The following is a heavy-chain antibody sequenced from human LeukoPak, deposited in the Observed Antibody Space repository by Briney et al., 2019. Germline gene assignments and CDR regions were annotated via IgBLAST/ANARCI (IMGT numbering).Heavy chain of an antibody. D-gene: IGHD2/OR15-2a*01. CDR2: INSDGSWT. J-gene: IGHJ4*02. CDR3: VGFYEAY. CDR1: GNYW. Sequence: GGSLRLSCAASGNYWMHWVRQAPGKGLVWVSHINSDGSWTSYADSVKGRFTISKDNAKNTVYLQMNNLRAEDTAVYYCVGFYEAYWGRGTLVTVSS. V-gene: IGHV3-74*01.